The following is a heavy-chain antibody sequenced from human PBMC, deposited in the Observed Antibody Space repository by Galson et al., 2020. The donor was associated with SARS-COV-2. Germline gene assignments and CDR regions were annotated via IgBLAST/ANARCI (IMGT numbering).Heavy chain of an antibody. CDR1: GFTFSDYS. Sequence: GGSMRLSCAASGFTFSDYSMNWVRQAPGKGLEWVSYISSHSSTKYYADSVEGRFTVSRDNAENSLYLQMNSLRAEDTAVYYCARGGRLLRFLGPAAKQPLWGQGTLVTVSS. CDR3: ARGGRLLRFLGPAAKQPL. D-gene: IGHD3-3*01. CDR2: ISSHSSTK. V-gene: IGHV3-48*01. J-gene: IGHJ4*01.